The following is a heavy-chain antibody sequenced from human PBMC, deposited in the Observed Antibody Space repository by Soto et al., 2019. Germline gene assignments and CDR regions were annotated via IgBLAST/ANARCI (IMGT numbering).Heavy chain of an antibody. CDR3: VRCLGGIHSGDFQGMDV. J-gene: IGHJ6*02. Sequence: QVQLVQSGAVVKEPGASVKVSCKATGYTFTSKYMHWVRQAPVQGVEWMGIIDPDDGTTSHAQSFPGRVIMTTDTFTHTVYMQLNSQTSEDTAVYYCVRCLGGIHSGDFQGMDVCGQATTLTVYS. D-gene: IGHD2-21*01. CDR2: IDPDDGTT. CDR1: GYTFTSKY. V-gene: IGHV1-46*03.